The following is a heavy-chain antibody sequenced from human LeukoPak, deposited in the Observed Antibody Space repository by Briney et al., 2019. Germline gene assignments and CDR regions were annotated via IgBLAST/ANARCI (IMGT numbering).Heavy chain of an antibody. Sequence: GGSLRLSCAASGFTFSSYAMSWVRQAPGKGLEWASAISGSGGSTYYADSVKGRFTISRDNSKNTLYLQMNSLRAEDTAVYYCAKGGADYDSSGYYDPWMDYWGQGTLVTVSS. CDR3: AKGGADYDSSGYYDPWMDY. D-gene: IGHD3-22*01. V-gene: IGHV3-23*01. CDR2: ISGSGGST. CDR1: GFTFSSYA. J-gene: IGHJ4*02.